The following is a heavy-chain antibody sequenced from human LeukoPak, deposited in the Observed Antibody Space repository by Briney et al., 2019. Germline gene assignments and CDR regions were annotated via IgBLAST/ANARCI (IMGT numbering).Heavy chain of an antibody. CDR1: GFIVSNTY. CDR3: ASLARDY. CDR2: IHNDGST. J-gene: IGHJ4*02. Sequence: PGGSLRLSCAASGFIVSNTYMTWVRQAPGKGLEWVSVIHNDGSTYYADSVKGRFTISRDNSKNMLFLRMNSLRVEDTAVYFCASLARDYWDQGTLVSVSS. V-gene: IGHV3-53*01. D-gene: IGHD3-3*02.